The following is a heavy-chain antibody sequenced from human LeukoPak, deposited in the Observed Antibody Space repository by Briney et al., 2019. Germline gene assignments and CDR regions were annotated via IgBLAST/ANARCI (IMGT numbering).Heavy chain of an antibody. D-gene: IGHD1-26*01. J-gene: IGHJ6*03. CDR3: AGGPVSYPYYYYMDV. Sequence: GGSLRLSCAASGFTFNTYDMHWVRQASGKGLEWVSSIGTVGDTYYAGSVKGRFTISREDAKRSLYLQMNSLRAEDTAVYYCAGGPVSYPYYYYMDVWGKGTTVTVSS. CDR1: GFTFNTYD. V-gene: IGHV3-13*01. CDR2: IGTVGDT.